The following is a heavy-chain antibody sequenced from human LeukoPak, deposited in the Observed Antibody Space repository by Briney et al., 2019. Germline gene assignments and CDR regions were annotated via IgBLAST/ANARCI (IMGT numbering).Heavy chain of an antibody. CDR2: IYYSGST. Sequence: SETLSLTCAVSGVSFSTYYWSWIRQPPGKGLEWIGYIYYSGSTNYNPSLKSRVTISVDTSKSQFSLKLNSVTAADTAVYYCARDRREHYYYYYMDVRGKGTTATVSS. V-gene: IGHV4-59*01. J-gene: IGHJ6*03. CDR1: GVSFSTYY. CDR3: ARDRREHYYYYYMDV. D-gene: IGHD5-24*01.